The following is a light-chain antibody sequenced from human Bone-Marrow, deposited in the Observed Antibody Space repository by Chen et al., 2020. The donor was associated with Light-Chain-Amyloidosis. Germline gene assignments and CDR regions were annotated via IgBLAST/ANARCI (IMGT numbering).Light chain of an antibody. CDR2: RDT. J-gene: IGLJ2*01. V-gene: IGLV3-25*03. CDR1: DLPTKY. Sequence: SYDLTHPPSVSVSPGQTARITCSGDDLPTKYAYWYQQKPGQAPVLVIHRDTERPSGISDRFSGSSSGTTATLTISGVQAEDEADYHCQSADSSGTYEVIFGGGTKLTVL. CDR3: QSADSSGTYEVI.